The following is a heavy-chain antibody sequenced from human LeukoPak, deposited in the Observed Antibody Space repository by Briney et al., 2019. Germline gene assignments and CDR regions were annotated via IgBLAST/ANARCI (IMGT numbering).Heavy chain of an antibody. CDR3: ARPPAAGTYYFDY. CDR2: INPSGGST. Sequence: ASVKVSCKASGYTFTSYYMHWVRQAPGQGLEWMGIINPSGGSTSYAQKFQGRVTMSRDTSTSTVYTELSSLRSEDTAVYYCARPPAAGTYYFDYWGQGTLVTVSS. J-gene: IGHJ4*02. CDR1: GYTFTSYY. D-gene: IGHD6-13*01. V-gene: IGHV1-46*01.